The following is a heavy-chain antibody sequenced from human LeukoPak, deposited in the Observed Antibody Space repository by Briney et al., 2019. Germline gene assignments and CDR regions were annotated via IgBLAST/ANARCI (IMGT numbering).Heavy chain of an antibody. CDR3: ARGDFWSGNYPPFDY. J-gene: IGHJ4*02. Sequence: SVKVSCKVSGGTFSSYAISWVRQAPGQGLEWMGGIIPIFGTANYAQKFQGRVTITADESTSTAYMELSSLRSEDTAVYYCARGDFWSGNYPPFDYWGQGTLVTVSS. D-gene: IGHD3-3*01. CDR2: IIPIFGTA. V-gene: IGHV1-69*13. CDR1: GGTFSSYA.